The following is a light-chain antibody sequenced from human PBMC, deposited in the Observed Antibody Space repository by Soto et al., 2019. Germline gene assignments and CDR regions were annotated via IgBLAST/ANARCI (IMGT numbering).Light chain of an antibody. CDR3: QQLNSYPLT. J-gene: IGKJ3*01. CDR1: QAISSH. V-gene: IGKV1-9*01. CDR2: GAS. Sequence: DIQLTQSPSFLSASVGGRVTITCRASQAISSHLAWYQQKPGKAPNLLIYGASTLQSGVPSRFSGSGSGTQFTLTISSLQPEDFATYYCQQLNSYPLTFGRGTKVDIK.